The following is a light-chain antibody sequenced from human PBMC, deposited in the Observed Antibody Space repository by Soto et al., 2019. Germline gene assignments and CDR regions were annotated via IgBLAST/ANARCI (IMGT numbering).Light chain of an antibody. CDR1: SSDVGYYNY. V-gene: IGLV2-14*01. CDR2: EVS. J-gene: IGLJ1*01. Sequence: QSALTQPASVSGSPGQSITISCTGTSSDVGYYNYVSWYQQHPGKAPKLMIYEVSKRPSGVSNRFSGSKSGNTASLTISGLQAEDEADYYCSSYTGSSTLYVFGTGTKATV. CDR3: SSYTGSSTLYV.